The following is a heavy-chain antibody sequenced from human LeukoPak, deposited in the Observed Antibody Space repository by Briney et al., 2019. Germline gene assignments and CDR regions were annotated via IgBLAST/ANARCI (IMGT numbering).Heavy chain of an antibody. J-gene: IGHJ6*03. CDR2: IYHSGST. D-gene: IGHD3-22*01. V-gene: IGHV4-30-2*01. Sequence: PSETLSLTCTVSGGSISSGGYYWSWIRQPPGKGLEWIGYIYHSGSTYYNPSLKSRVTISVDRSKNQFSLKLSSVTAADTAVYYCARAYDSSGVYYYYMDVWGKGTTVTVSS. CDR1: GGSISSGGYY. CDR3: ARAYDSSGVYYYYMDV.